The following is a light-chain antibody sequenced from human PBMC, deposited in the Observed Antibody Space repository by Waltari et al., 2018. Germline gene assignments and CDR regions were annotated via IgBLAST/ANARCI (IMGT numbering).Light chain of an antibody. CDR2: NTH. CDR1: SSNIGSNT. V-gene: IGLV1-44*01. Sequence: QSVLTQPPSASGTPGQRVTISCSGGSSNIGSNTVNWYQQPPGTAPKLPIYNTHQRPSGVPDQFAGSKSGTSASLAISGLQSDDEADYYCASWDDSLRIVLFGGGTKLTVL. J-gene: IGLJ2*01. CDR3: ASWDDSLRIVL.